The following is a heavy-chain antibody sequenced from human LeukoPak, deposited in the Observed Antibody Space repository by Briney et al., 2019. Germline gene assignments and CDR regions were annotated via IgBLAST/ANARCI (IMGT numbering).Heavy chain of an antibody. D-gene: IGHD2-15*01. Sequence: GGSLRLSCAASGFTFSSYDMSWVRQAPGKGLEWVSTISGSGSSTYYADSVKGRFTISRDNSKNTLYLQMNSLRAEDTAVYYCARRLVVAATPYYYCGMDVWGQGTTVTVS. CDR2: ISGSGSST. J-gene: IGHJ6*02. V-gene: IGHV3-23*01. CDR3: ARRLVVAATPYYYCGMDV. CDR1: GFTFSSYD.